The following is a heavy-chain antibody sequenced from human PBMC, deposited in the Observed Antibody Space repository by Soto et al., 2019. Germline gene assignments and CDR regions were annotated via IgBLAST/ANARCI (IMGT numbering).Heavy chain of an antibody. D-gene: IGHD3-10*01. CDR2: VNPIVSMS. J-gene: IGHJ4*02. CDR3: AASYGSGYRAFDY. Sequence: QVQLVQSGAEVKQPGSSVKVSCKASGDTFSFYTINWVRQAPGLGLEGMGRVNPIVSMSNYAQKFQGRGTITADKSTNTAYMQLSSLRSEDTAIYYCAASYGSGYRAFDYWGQGALVTVSS. V-gene: IGHV1-69*02. CDR1: GDTFSFYT.